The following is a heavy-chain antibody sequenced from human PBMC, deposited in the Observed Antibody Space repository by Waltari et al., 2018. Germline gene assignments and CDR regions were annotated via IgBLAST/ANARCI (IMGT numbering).Heavy chain of an antibody. Sequence: QVQLQQWGAGLLKPSETLSLTCAVYGGSFSGYYWSWIRKPPGKGLEWIGEINHSGSTNYNPSLKSRVTISVDTSKNQFSLKLSSVTAADTAVYYCARVCSSTSCPYYYGMDVWGQGTTVTVSS. J-gene: IGHJ6*02. D-gene: IGHD2-2*01. CDR2: INHSGST. CDR1: GGSFSGYY. CDR3: ARVCSSTSCPYYYGMDV. V-gene: IGHV4-34*01.